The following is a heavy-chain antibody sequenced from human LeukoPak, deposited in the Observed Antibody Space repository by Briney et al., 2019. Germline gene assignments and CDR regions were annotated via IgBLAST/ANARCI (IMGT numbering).Heavy chain of an antibody. Sequence: ASVKVSCKASGGTFSSYAISWVRQAPGQGLEWMGGIIPIFGTANYAQKFQGRVTITADESTSTAYMELSSLRSEDTAVYYCARARPGNFPIGGYYYGMDVWGKGTTVTVSS. CDR3: ARARPGNFPIGGYYYGMDV. CDR2: IIPIFGTA. V-gene: IGHV1-69*13. CDR1: GGTFSSYA. D-gene: IGHD3-10*01. J-gene: IGHJ6*04.